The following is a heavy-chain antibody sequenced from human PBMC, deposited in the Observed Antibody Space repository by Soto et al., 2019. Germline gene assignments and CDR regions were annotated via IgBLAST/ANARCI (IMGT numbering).Heavy chain of an antibody. CDR1: GFTFNNYG. D-gene: IGHD6-13*01. CDR2: ISNDGSDK. V-gene: IGHV3-30*18. J-gene: IGHJ3*01. Sequence: QVQLVESGGGVVQPGRSLRLSCAASGFTFNNYGMHWVRQAPGEGLEWVAVISNDGSDKYYADSVKGRLTISRDNSKNTVYLQMNSLRAEDTAVYYCAKDQGIAASHGIDWGQGTMVTVSS. CDR3: AKDQGIAASHGID.